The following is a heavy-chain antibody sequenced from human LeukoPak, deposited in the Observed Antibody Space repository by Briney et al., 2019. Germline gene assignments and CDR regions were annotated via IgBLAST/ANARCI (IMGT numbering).Heavy chain of an antibody. V-gene: IGHV3-30*04. D-gene: IGHD3-22*01. CDR2: ISYDGSNK. CDR3: ASSYYYDSSGYTPRFDYYYMDV. J-gene: IGHJ6*03. CDR1: GFTFSSYA. Sequence: GGSLRLSCAASGFTFSSYAMHWVRQAPGKGLEWVAVISYDGSNKYYADSVKGRFTISRDNSKNTLYLQMNSLRAEDTAVYYCASSYYYDSSGYTPRFDYYYMDVWGKGTTVTVSS.